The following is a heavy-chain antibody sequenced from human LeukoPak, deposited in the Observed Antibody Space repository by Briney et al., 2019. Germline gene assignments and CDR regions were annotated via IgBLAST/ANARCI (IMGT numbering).Heavy chain of an antibody. V-gene: IGHV1-3*01. CDR1: GYTFTSYA. CDR2: INAGNGNT. J-gene: IGHJ4*02. Sequence: ASVKVSCKASGYTFTSYAMHWVRQAPGQRLEWMGWINAGNGNTKYSQKFQGRVTITRDTSASTAYMELSSLRSEDTAVYYCARDSTSGLPYFDYWGQGTLVTVSS. D-gene: IGHD5/OR15-5a*01. CDR3: ARDSTSGLPYFDY.